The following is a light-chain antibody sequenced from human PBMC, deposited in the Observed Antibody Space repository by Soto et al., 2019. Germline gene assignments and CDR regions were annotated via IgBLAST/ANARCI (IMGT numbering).Light chain of an antibody. CDR3: QQAASFPNT. CDR1: QGISDC. CDR2: TAS. V-gene: IGKV1-12*01. Sequence: IQFTQSPSSLSASVGDRVTITCRASQGISDCLAWYQQKPGKAPNLLIYTASSLQSGGPSRFSGSGSGTDFTLTINGLQPEDFATYYCQQAASFPNTFGQGTRLEIK. J-gene: IGKJ5*01.